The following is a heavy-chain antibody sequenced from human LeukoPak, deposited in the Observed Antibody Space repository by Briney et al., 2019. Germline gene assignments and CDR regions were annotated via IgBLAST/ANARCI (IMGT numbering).Heavy chain of an antibody. CDR2: ISWNSDTV. Sequence: PGRSLRLSCAASGFSIGDFAMQWVRQVPGKGLGWVAGISWNSDTVGYVDSVKGRFTISRDNAKNSLYLQMNDLRLEDTALYYCVSLADYWGQGTLVTVSS. CDR1: GFSIGDFA. CDR3: VSLADY. J-gene: IGHJ4*02. V-gene: IGHV3-9*01.